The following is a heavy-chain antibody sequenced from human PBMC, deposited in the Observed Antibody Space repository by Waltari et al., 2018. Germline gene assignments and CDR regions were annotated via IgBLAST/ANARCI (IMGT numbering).Heavy chain of an antibody. CDR2: TSFDGGNK. D-gene: IGHD6-13*01. J-gene: IGHJ3*02. Sequence: QVHLVESGGGVVKPGKSLRLSCAASGMTLRSSAMNWVRQAPGQGLEWVALTSFDGGNKFYADSVKGRFTISRDNSKNTLYLEMNSLRAEDTAIYYCVSSAAGTRLSDAFNIWGQGTMVT. CDR1: GMTLRSSA. CDR3: VSSAAGTRLSDAFNI. V-gene: IGHV3-30*01.